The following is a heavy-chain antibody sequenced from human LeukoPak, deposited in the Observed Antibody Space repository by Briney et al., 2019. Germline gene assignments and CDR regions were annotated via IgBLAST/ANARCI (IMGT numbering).Heavy chain of an antibody. V-gene: IGHV3-23*01. CDR2: ISGSGGNT. J-gene: IGHJ4*02. Sequence: GGSLRLSCAASGFTFDSYAMTWVRQAPGEGLEWVSAISGSGGNTYYADSVKGRFTISRDNAKNSLYLQMNSLRAEDTALYYCARDWRSGYSIDNWGQGTLVTVSS. D-gene: IGHD6-19*01. CDR1: GFTFDSYA. CDR3: ARDWRSGYSIDN.